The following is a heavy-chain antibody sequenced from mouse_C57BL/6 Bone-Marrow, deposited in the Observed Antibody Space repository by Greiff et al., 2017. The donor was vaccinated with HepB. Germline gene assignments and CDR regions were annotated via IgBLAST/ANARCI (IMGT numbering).Heavy chain of an antibody. CDR1: GYSFTGYF. CDR2: INPYNGDT. Sequence: VQLQQSGPELVKPGDSVKISCKASGYSFTGYFMNWVMQSHGKSLEWIGRINPYNGDTFYNQKFKGKATLTVDKSSSTAHMELRSLTSEDSAVYYCARSAVYDGYYVRVFDYWGQGTTLTVSS. V-gene: IGHV1-20*01. J-gene: IGHJ2*01. CDR3: ARSAVYDGYYVRVFDY. D-gene: IGHD2-3*01.